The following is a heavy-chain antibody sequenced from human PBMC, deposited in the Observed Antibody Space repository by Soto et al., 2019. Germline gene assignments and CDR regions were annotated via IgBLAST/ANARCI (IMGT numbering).Heavy chain of an antibody. V-gene: IGHV3-74*01. J-gene: IGHJ4*02. CDR3: ARDGWAVAEN. CDR2: INRDGRSK. D-gene: IGHD6-19*01. Sequence: VQLVESGGDLVQPGGSLRLSCAASGFTFSSFYMHWVRQAPGKGLVWVARINRDGRSKNYADSVKGRFTISRDNAKNALYLQMNSLGGDYTAVYYCARDGWAVAENWGQGTLVTVSS. CDR1: GFTFSSFY.